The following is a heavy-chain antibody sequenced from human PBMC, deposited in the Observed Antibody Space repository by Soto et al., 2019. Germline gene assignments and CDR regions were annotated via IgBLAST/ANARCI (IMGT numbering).Heavy chain of an antibody. CDR2: ISPDDSDI. CDR1: GYSFNRYW. J-gene: IGHJ4*02. CDR3: ARRISWYYFDS. V-gene: IGHV5-51*01. D-gene: IGHD1-1*01. Sequence: GESLKISCKASGYSFNRYWIGWVRQMPGQGLEWMGVISPDDSDIRHSPAFRGQVTISADKSINTVYLQYTGLKASDTATYYCARRISWYYFDSWGQGTPVTVSS.